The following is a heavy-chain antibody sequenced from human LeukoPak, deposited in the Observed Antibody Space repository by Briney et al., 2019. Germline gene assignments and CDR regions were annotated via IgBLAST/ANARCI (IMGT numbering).Heavy chain of an antibody. J-gene: IGHJ4*02. D-gene: IGHD6-19*01. CDR3: AREPIQYSSGWV. V-gene: IGHV4-38-2*02. CDR2: IYHSGST. Sequence: PSETLSLTCAVSGYSISSGYYWGWIRPPPGRGLEWIGSIYHSGSTYYNPSLKSRVTISVDTSKNQFSLKLSSVTAADTAVYYCAREPIQYSSGWVWGQGTLVTVSS. CDR1: GYSISSGYY.